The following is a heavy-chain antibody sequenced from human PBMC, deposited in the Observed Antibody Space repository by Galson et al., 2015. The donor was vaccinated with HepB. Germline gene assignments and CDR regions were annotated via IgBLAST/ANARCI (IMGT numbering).Heavy chain of an antibody. CDR2: IKQDGSEK. CDR1: GFTFSSYW. CDR3: ARDVRYFDWINFDY. J-gene: IGHJ4*02. V-gene: IGHV3-7*03. D-gene: IGHD3-9*01. Sequence: SLRLSCAASGFTFSSYWMSWVRQAPGKGLEWVANIKQDGSEKYYVDSVKGRFTISRDNAKNSLYLQMNSLRAEDTAVYYCARDVRYFDWINFDYWGQGTLVTVSS.